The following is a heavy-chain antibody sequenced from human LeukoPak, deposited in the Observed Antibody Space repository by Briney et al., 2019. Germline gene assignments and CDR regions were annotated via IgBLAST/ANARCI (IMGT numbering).Heavy chain of an antibody. Sequence: QAGGSLRLSCAASGFSFSNYGMHWVRQAPGKGLERVAVIWDDGSYKYYADSVKGRFTISRDNSENTLYLQMNSLRAEDTAVYYCAKPTRGSGSLLIDYWGQGTLVTVSS. J-gene: IGHJ4*02. V-gene: IGHV3-33*06. CDR1: GFSFSNYG. CDR2: IWDDGSYK. D-gene: IGHD1-26*01. CDR3: AKPTRGSGSLLIDY.